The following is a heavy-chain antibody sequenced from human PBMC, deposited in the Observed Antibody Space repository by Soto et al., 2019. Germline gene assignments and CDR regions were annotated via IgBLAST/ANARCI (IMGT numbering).Heavy chain of an antibody. CDR1: GGSISSYY. D-gene: IGHD3-3*01. CDR3: ARGTRLGNITIFGGPRWGTSGGMDV. J-gene: IGHJ6*02. V-gene: IGHV4-59*01. Sequence: SETLSLTCTVSGGSISSYYWSWIRQPPGKGLEWIGYIYYSGSTNYNPSLKSRVTISVDTSKNQFSLKLSSVTAADTAVYYCARGTRLGNITIFGGPRWGTSGGMDVWGQGRTVTV. CDR2: IYYSGST.